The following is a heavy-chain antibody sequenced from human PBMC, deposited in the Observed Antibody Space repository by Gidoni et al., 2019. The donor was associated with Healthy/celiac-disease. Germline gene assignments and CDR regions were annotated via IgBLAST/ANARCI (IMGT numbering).Heavy chain of an antibody. D-gene: IGHD3-10*01. V-gene: IGHV3-11*01. CDR3: AREAYIDGYWFDP. Sequence: ESLRLSGPPSGFTVSDYYMSWIRQAPGKGLEWVSYISSSGSTIYYADSVKGRITISSDNDKNSLYPKMNSLRAEDTAVYYCAREAYIDGYWFDPWGQGTLVTVSS. CDR1: GFTVSDYY. J-gene: IGHJ5*02. CDR2: ISSSGSTI.